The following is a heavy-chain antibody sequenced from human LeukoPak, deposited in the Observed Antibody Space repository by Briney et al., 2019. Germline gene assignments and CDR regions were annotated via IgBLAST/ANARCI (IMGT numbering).Heavy chain of an antibody. J-gene: IGHJ4*02. V-gene: IGHV3-23*01. CDR3: ARDRVSSDS. CDR1: GFTFSSFV. D-gene: IGHD3-16*02. Sequence: GGSLRLSCAASGFTFSSFVMSWVRQAPGKGLEWVSAISGSGGSTYYADSVKGRFTISRDNSKNTLYLQMNSLRAEDTAVYYCARDRVSSDSWGQGTLVIVSS. CDR2: ISGSGGST.